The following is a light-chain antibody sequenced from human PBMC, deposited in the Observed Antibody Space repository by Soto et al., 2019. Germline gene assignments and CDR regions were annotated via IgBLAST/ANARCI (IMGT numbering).Light chain of an antibody. J-gene: IGKJ1*01. V-gene: IGKV2-28*01. CDR1: QSLLHSNGYNY. CDR3: MQALQTPWT. CDR2: LGS. Sequence: DLVMTQSPLSLPVTPGEPASISCRSSQSLLHSNGYNYLDWYLQKPGQSPQLLIYLGSNRASGVPDRFGGSGSGTDFTLKISRVEAEDVGLYYCMQALQTPWTFGQGTKVEIK.